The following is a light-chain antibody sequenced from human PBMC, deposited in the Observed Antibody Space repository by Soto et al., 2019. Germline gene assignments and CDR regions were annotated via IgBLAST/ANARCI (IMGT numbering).Light chain of an antibody. CDR1: QSISNY. J-gene: IGKJ1*01. CDR3: QQSYSTPRT. V-gene: IGKV1-39*01. Sequence: DIQMTQSPSSLSASVGDRVTITCRASQSISNYLNWYQQKPGKAPKLLMFAASRLQSGVPSRFSGSGSGTDFTLTNSSLQPEDFATYYCQQSYSTPRTFGQGTKVEIK. CDR2: AAS.